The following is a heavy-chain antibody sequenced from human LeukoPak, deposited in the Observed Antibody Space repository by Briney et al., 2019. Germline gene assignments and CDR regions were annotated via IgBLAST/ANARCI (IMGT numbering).Heavy chain of an antibody. J-gene: IGHJ4*02. CDR2: ISWNSGSI. V-gene: IGHV3-9*01. CDR3: AKGDYGDAFDY. Sequence: SGGSLRLSCAASGFTFDDYAMHWVRQAPGKGLEWVSGISWNSGSIGYADSAKGRLTISRDNAKNSLYLQMNSLRAEDTALYYCAKGDYGDAFDYWGQGTLVTVSS. D-gene: IGHD4-17*01. CDR1: GFTFDDYA.